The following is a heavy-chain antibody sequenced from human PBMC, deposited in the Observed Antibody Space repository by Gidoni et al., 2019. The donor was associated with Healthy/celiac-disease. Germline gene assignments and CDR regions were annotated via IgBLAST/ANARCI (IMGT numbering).Heavy chain of an antibody. CDR1: GYTFTGYY. J-gene: IGHJ6*02. CDR2: INPNSGGT. D-gene: IGHD1-1*01. CDR3: AREYPKGVSTTGTTFHYYGMDV. V-gene: IGHV1-2*02. Sequence: QVQLVQSGAEVKKPGASVKVSCKASGYTFTGYYMHWVRQAPGQGLEWMGWINPNSGGTNYAQKFQGRVTMTRDTSISTAYMELSRLRSDDTAVYYCAREYPKGVSTTGTTFHYYGMDVWGQGTTVTVSS.